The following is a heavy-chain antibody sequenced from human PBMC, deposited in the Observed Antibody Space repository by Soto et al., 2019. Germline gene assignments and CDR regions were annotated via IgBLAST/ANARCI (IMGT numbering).Heavy chain of an antibody. CDR1: GFTFSSYS. CDR2: ISSSSSYI. V-gene: IGHV3-21*01. D-gene: IGHD5-12*01. J-gene: IGHJ4*02. Sequence: EVQLVESGGGLVKPGGSLRLSCAASGFTFSSYSMNWVRQAPGKGLEWVSSISSSSSYIYYADSVQGRFTISRDNAKNSLCLQMNSLRAEDTAVYSCARVLGMATIDDYWGQGTLVTVSS. CDR3: ARVLGMATIDDY.